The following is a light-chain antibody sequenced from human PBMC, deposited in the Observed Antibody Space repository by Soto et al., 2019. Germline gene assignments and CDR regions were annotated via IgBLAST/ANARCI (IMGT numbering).Light chain of an antibody. CDR3: QQSYSTPSIT. CDR1: QAISSY. CDR2: AAS. Sequence: IQLTQSPSSLSASVGDRVTITCRASQAISSYLAWYQQKPGKAPNLLIYAASTLQSGVPSRFSGSGSGTDFTLTISSLQPEDFATYYCQQSYSTPSITFGQGTRLEIK. J-gene: IGKJ5*01. V-gene: IGKV1-39*01.